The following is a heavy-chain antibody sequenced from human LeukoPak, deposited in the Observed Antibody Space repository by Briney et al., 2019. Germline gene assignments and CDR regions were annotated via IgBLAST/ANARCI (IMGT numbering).Heavy chain of an antibody. CDR2: IRYDGGYK. V-gene: IGHV3-30*02. D-gene: IGHD2-2*02. CDR1: GFTFSRYG. CDR3: AKDPLYTDY. Sequence: PGGSLRLSCAASGFTFSRYGMHWVRQAPGKGLEWVSFIRYDGGYKDYADSVKGRFTISRDNSKNTLHLQMNSLRTEDTAVYYCAKDPLYTDYWGQGTLVTVSS. J-gene: IGHJ4*02.